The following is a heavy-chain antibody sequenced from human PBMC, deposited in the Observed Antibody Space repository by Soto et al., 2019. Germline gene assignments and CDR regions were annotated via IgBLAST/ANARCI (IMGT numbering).Heavy chain of an antibody. Sequence: SETLSLTCTVSGGSISSGGYYWSWIRQHPGKGLEWIGYTYYSGSTYYNPSLKSRVTISVDTSKNQFSLKLSSVTAADTAVYYCARGELGNFDYWGQGTLVTVSS. CDR1: GGSISSGGYY. J-gene: IGHJ4*02. D-gene: IGHD1-26*01. CDR2: TYYSGST. V-gene: IGHV4-31*03. CDR3: ARGELGNFDY.